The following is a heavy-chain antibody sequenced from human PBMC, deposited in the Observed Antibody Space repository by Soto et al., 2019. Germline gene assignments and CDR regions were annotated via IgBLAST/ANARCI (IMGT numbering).Heavy chain of an antibody. V-gene: IGHV3-23*01. D-gene: IGHD6-19*01. CDR1: GFTSSHDP. CDR2: ISGSGGST. CDR3: AKSWPIAVAGPEYFQH. J-gene: IGHJ1*01. Sequence: PGGSLRLSCAASGFTSSHDPMSWVRQAPGKGLEWVSAISGSGGSTYYADSVKGRFTISRDNSKNTLYLQMNSLRAEDTAVYYSAKSWPIAVAGPEYFQHWGQGTLVTVSS.